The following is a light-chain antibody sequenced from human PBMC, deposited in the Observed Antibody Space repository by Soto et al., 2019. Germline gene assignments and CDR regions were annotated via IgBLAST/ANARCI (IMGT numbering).Light chain of an antibody. V-gene: IGKV1-5*01. CDR3: QQYETYAMYT. CDR2: DAS. Sequence: DIQMTQSPSTLSTSVEDRVSITCRASQNIRNWLAWYQQKPGKAPKLLIYDASRLESGVPSRFSGSGSGTEFTLSISSLQPDDFATYCCQQYETYAMYTFCQGTKVDIK. CDR1: QNIRNW. J-gene: IGKJ2*01.